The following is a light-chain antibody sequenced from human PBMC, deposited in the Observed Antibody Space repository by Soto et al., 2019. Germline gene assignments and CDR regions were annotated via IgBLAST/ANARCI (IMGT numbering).Light chain of an antibody. J-gene: IGKJ1*01. CDR3: QQYNNWPPET. CDR2: EAS. Sequence: IQMTQSPSPLSASVGDRVTITCRASQNIRTRLAWYQQKSGKAPSLLIYEASTVQSGVPSRFSGSGSGTEFTLTISSLQSEDFAVYYCQQYNNWPPETFGQGNKVDIK. V-gene: IGKV1-5*01. CDR1: QNIRTR.